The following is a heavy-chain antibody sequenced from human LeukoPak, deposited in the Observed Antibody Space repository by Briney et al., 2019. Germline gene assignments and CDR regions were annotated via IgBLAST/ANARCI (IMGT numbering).Heavy chain of an antibody. J-gene: IGHJ4*02. CDR3: ARDLERYYDLEGRSGY. D-gene: IGHD3-3*01. Sequence: GASVKVSCKTSGYTFTSYGINWVRQAPGQGLEWMGRISAHNGNANYAQKFQGRVTMTTDTLATTAYMELRSLRSDDTAVYYCARDLERYYDLEGRSGYWGQGTLVTASS. CDR1: GYTFTSYG. V-gene: IGHV1-18*01. CDR2: ISAHNGNA.